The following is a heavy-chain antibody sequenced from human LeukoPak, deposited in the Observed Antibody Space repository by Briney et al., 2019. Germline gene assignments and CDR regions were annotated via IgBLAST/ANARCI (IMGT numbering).Heavy chain of an antibody. CDR2: IYYSGGT. J-gene: IGHJ4*02. D-gene: IGHD1-14*01. V-gene: IGHV4-61*01. CDR3: ARGRPCGKVYFDH. Sequence: SETLSLTCTVSGGSVSSGSYYWGWIRQPPGKGLEWIGHIYYSGGTSSNPSLKSRVAISLDTSVNQFSLKLTSVTGADTAVYYCARGRPCGKVYFDHWGQGTLVTVSS. CDR1: GGSVSSGSYY.